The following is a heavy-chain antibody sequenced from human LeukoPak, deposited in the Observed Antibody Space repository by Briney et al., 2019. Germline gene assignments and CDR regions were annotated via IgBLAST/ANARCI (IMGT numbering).Heavy chain of an antibody. CDR2: IYYSGST. D-gene: IGHD2-2*01. V-gene: IGHV4-59*08. J-gene: IGHJ4*02. Sequence: PSETLSLTCTVSGGSISSYYWSWIRQPPGKGLDWIGHIYYSGSTKYNPSLKSRVTISVDTSKSQFSLKLTSVTAADTAVYYCARLGIGVVPSAMLGDYYFDYWGQGTLVTVSS. CDR1: GGSISSYY. CDR3: ARLGIGVVPSAMLGDYYFDY.